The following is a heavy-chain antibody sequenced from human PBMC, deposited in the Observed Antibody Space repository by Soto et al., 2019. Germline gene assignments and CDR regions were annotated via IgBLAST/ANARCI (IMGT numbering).Heavy chain of an antibody. CDR2: ISTCSSNI. CDR1: GFSFSYYG. J-gene: IGHJ6*03. D-gene: IGHD7-27*01. V-gene: IGHV3-48*01. CDR3: AREISTGNYYMDV. Sequence: EVQLVESGGGLVQPGGSLRLSCAASGFSFSYYGMNWVRQAPGKGLEWVSYISTCSSNIYYADSVKGRFTISRDNAKKSLSLQMNSLRAADTAVYYCAREISTGNYYMDVWGKGTTVTVSS.